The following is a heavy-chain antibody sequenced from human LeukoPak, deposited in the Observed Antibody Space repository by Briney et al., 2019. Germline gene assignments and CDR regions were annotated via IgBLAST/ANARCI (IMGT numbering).Heavy chain of an antibody. CDR1: GGSISSSSYY. D-gene: IGHD2-2*01. CDR2: IYYSGST. J-gene: IGHJ4*02. Sequence: KPSETLSLTCTVSGGSISSSSYYWGWIRQPSGKGLEWIGSIYYSGSTYYNPSLKSRVTISVDTSKNQFSLKLSSVTAADTVVYYCARDYCSSTSCYVFDYWGQGTLVTVSS. V-gene: IGHV4-39*07. CDR3: ARDYCSSTSCYVFDY.